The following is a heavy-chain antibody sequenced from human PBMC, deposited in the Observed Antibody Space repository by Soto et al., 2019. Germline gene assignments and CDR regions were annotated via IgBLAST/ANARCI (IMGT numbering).Heavy chain of an antibody. J-gene: IGHJ6*02. V-gene: IGHV1-69*12. CDR1: GGTFSSYA. Sequence: QVQLVQSVAEVKKPGSSVKVSCKASGGTFSSYAISWVRQAPGQGLEWMGGIIPIFGTANYAQKFQGRVTITADESTSTAYMELSSLRSEDTAVYYCARSFSSGWETYYYGMDVWGQGTTVTVSS. CDR2: IIPIFGTA. D-gene: IGHD6-19*01. CDR3: ARSFSSGWETYYYGMDV.